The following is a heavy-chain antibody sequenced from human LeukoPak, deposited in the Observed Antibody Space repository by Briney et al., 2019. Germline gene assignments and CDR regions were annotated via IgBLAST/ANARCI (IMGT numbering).Heavy chain of an antibody. CDR3: AREYGSGGYYYDY. Sequence: GSLRLSCAASGFTFTSYAMSWVRQAPGKGLEWVSAISGSGGSSHYADSVKGRFTLSRDNSKSTLYLQMNSLRAEDTAVYYCAREYGSGGYYYDYWGQGTLVTVSS. J-gene: IGHJ4*02. V-gene: IGHV3-23*01. CDR2: ISGSGGSS. CDR1: GFTFTSYA. D-gene: IGHD3-10*01.